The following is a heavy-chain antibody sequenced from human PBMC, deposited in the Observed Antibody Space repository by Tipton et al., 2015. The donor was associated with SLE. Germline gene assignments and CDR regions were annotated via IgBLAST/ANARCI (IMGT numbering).Heavy chain of an antibody. V-gene: IGHV4-31*03. D-gene: IGHD6-13*01. CDR3: ARGEQLAHFDY. Sequence: TLSLTCTVSAYSITNGYYWGWIRQSPGKGLEWIGYIYYSGSTYYNPSLKSRVTISVDTSKNQFSLKLSSVTAADTAVYYCARGEQLAHFDYWGQGTLVTVSS. J-gene: IGHJ4*02. CDR1: AYSITNGYY. CDR2: IYYSGST.